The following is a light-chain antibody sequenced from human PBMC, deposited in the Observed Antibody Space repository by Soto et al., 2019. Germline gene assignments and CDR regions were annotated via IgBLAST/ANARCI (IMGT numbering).Light chain of an antibody. Sequence: QSVLTQPPSVSGAPGQRVTISCTGSSSNIGAGYDVHWYQQLPGKAPKLLIYDNSNRPSGVPDRFSGSKSGTSASLAITGLQAEDEADYYCQSYASSLSAVVFGGGTQLTVL. CDR3: QSYASSLSAVV. CDR2: DNS. CDR1: SSNIGAGYD. V-gene: IGLV1-40*01. J-gene: IGLJ2*01.